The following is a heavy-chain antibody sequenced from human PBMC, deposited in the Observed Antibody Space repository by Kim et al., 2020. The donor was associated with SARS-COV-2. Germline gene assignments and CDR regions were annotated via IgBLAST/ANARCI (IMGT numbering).Heavy chain of an antibody. V-gene: IGHV3-48*04. D-gene: IGHD3-9*01. J-gene: IGHJ6*02. Sequence: GGSLRLSCAASGFTFSSYSMNWVRQAPGKGLEWVSYISSSSSTIYYADSVKGRFTFSRDNAKNSLYLQMNSLRAEDTAVYYCAREGIANEYDILTGPYGMDVWGQGTTVTVSS. CDR1: GFTFSSYS. CDR2: ISSSSSTI. CDR3: AREGIANEYDILTGPYGMDV.